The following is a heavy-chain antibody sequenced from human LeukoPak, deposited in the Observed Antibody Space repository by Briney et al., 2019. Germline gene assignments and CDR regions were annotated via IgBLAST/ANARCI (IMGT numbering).Heavy chain of an antibody. CDR1: GYSFTSCW. Sequence: GESLKISCKGSGYSFTSCWIGWVRQMPGKGLEWMGIIYPGDSDTRYSPSFQGQVTISADKSISTAYLQWSSLKASDTAMYYCARHRDGSGYSYYFDYWGQGTLVTVSS. V-gene: IGHV5-51*01. CDR2: IYPGDSDT. CDR3: ARHRDGSGYSYYFDY. J-gene: IGHJ4*02. D-gene: IGHD3-22*01.